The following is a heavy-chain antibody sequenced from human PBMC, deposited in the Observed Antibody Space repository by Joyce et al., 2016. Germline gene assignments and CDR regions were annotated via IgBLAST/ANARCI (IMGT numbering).Heavy chain of an antibody. V-gene: IGHV4-39*07. CDR3: ARANDELIAGYNYYVDV. J-gene: IGHJ6*04. CDR2: VYYTGSI. D-gene: IGHD5-24*01. CDR1: GGSMSSSSYF. Sequence: QLQLQESGPGLVKPSETLSLTCAVSGGSMSSSSYFWGWIRQPPGKGLEWIGSVYYTGSIHYHPSLESRVTISVDTSKNQFSLKLTSVTAADTAIYYCARANDELIAGYNYYVDVWGKGATVIVSS.